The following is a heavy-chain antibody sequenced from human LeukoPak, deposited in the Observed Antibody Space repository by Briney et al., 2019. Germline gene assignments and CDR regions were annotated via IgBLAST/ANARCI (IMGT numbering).Heavy chain of an antibody. CDR2: IRYDGSNK. Sequence: PGGSLRLSCAASGFTFSSYGMHWVRQAPGKGLEWVAFIRYDGSNKYYADSVKGRFTISRDNSKNTLDLQMNSLRAEDTAVYYCAKDLSGYPEGDYYMDVWGKGTTVTISS. D-gene: IGHD2-15*01. CDR3: AKDLSGYPEGDYYMDV. V-gene: IGHV3-30*02. J-gene: IGHJ6*03. CDR1: GFTFSSYG.